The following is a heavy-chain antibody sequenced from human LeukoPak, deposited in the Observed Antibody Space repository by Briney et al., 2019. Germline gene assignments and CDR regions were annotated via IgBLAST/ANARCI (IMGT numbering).Heavy chain of an antibody. Sequence: GRSLRLSCAASGFTFDDYTMHWVRQAPGKGLEWVSGISRNSSSICYADSVKGRFTISRDNAKNSLYLQMNSLRAEDTALYYCSKSITIYGVVICLLDYWGQGTLVTVSS. D-gene: IGHD3-3*01. CDR1: GFTFDDYT. V-gene: IGHV3-9*01. J-gene: IGHJ4*02. CDR2: ISRNSSSI. CDR3: SKSITIYGVVICLLDY.